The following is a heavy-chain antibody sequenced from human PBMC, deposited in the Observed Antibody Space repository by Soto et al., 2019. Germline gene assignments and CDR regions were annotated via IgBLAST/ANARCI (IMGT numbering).Heavy chain of an antibody. CDR2: IYYSGST. CDR1: GGSISSYY. D-gene: IGHD3-16*01. V-gene: IGHV4-59*01. CDR3: ARGPEGAYYFDY. Sequence: SETLSLTCTVSGGSISSYYWSWIRQPPGKGLEWIGYIYYSGSTNYNPSLKSRVTISVDTSKNQFSLKLSSVTAADTAVYYCARGPEGAYYFDYWGKGTLVTVS. J-gene: IGHJ4*02.